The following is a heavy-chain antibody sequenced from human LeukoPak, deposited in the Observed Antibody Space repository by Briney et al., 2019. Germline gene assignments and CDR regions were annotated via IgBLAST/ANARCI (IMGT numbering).Heavy chain of an antibody. CDR2: IYYSGST. CDR3: ARQLTTVINFDY. Sequence: SETLSLTCAVYGGSFSSSSYYWGWIRQPPGKGLEWIGSIYYSGSTYYNPSLKSRVTISVDTSKNQFSLKLTSVTAADTAVFYCARQLTTVINFDYWGQGTLVTVSS. V-gene: IGHV4-39*01. J-gene: IGHJ4*02. D-gene: IGHD4-17*01. CDR1: GGSFSSSSYY.